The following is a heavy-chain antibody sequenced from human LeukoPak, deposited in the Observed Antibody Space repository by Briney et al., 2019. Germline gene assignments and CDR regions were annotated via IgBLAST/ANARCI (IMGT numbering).Heavy chain of an antibody. V-gene: IGHV3-33*01. CDR3: ARRYCSSTGCYMGYDYYGMDV. CDR1: GFTFSIYG. D-gene: IGHD2-2*02. J-gene: IGHJ6*02. CDR2: IWSDGSET. Sequence: PGGSLRLSCAASGFTFSIYGMQWVRQAPGKGLERVALIWSDGSETYYADSVKGRFTISRDNSKNTLYLQMNGLRAEDTAVYYCARRYCSSTGCYMGYDYYGMDVWGQGTTVTVSS.